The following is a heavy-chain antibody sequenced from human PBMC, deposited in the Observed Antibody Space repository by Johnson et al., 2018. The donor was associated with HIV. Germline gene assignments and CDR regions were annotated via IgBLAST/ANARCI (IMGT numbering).Heavy chain of an antibody. Sequence: QVQLVESGGGVVQPGGSLRLSCAASGFTFSSYAMSWVRQAPGKGLEWVSVICGDGSSKYYADSVKGRFTISRDNSKNTLYLQMNSLRTEDTAVYYCAKSFSSDIYWSGDYQSPDAFDIWGQGTMVTVSS. CDR3: AKSFSSDIYWSGDYQSPDAFDI. V-gene: IGHV3-30*18. D-gene: IGHD3-3*01. CDR2: ICGDGSSK. CDR1: GFTFSSYA. J-gene: IGHJ3*02.